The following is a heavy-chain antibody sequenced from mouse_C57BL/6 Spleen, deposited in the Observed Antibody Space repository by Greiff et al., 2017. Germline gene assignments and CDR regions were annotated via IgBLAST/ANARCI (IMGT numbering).Heavy chain of an antibody. V-gene: IGHV1-5*01. CDR3: TRGDYYGSSYAWFAY. CDR2: IYPGNSDT. J-gene: IGHJ3*01. D-gene: IGHD1-1*01. Sequence: VQLQQSGTVLARPGASVKMSCKTSGYTFTSYWMHWVKQRPGQGLEWIGAIYPGNSDTSYNQKFKGKAKLTAVTSASTAYMELSSLTNEDSAVYYCTRGDYYGSSYAWFAYWGQGTLVTVSA. CDR1: GYTFTSYW.